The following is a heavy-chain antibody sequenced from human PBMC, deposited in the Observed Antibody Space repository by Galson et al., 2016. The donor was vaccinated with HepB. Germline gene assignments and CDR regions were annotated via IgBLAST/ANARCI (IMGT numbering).Heavy chain of an antibody. Sequence: SLRLSCAASGFTFSNYALHWVRQAPGKGLEWVAVISYDGSNKFYADSVKGRFTLSRDNSKNTLSLQMNSLRSEDTGVYYCAREREFAGSDCFDYWGQGTLVTVSS. V-gene: IGHV3-30-3*01. CDR3: AREREFAGSDCFDY. CDR2: ISYDGSNK. J-gene: IGHJ4*02. CDR1: GFTFSNYA.